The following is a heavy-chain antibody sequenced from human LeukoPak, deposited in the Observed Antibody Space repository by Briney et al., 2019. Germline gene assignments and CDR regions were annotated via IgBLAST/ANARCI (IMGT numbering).Heavy chain of an antibody. CDR1: GYTFTGYY. D-gene: IGHD5-12*01. CDR2: INPNSGGT. CDR3: ARGYSGYDCPDY. J-gene: IGHJ4*02. Sequence: GASVKVSCKSSGYTFTGYYMHWVRQAPGQGLEWMGRINPNSGGTNYAQKFRGRVTMTKDTSINTAYMELSRLRSDDTAVYYCARGYSGYDCPDYWGQGTLVTVSS. V-gene: IGHV1-2*06.